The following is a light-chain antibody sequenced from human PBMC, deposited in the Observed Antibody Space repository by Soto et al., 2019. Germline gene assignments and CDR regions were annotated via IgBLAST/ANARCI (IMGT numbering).Light chain of an antibody. V-gene: IGKV3-20*01. CDR1: RGVTRS. Sequence: EIVLTQSPGTLSLSPGERATLSCGASRGVTRSLAWFQQKAGQAPRLLIYGASTRATGIPDRFSGSGSGTDFTLIISRVEPEDFAVYYCLQHGTSPYTFGQGTKVDIK. CDR3: LQHGTSPYT. J-gene: IGKJ1*01. CDR2: GAS.